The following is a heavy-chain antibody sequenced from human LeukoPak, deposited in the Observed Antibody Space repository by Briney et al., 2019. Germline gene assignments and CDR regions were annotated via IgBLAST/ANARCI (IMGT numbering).Heavy chain of an antibody. Sequence: GGSLRLSCSASGFTFSSYTMYWIRQAPGKGLEWVAYISSSGSVTYYADSVKGRFTISRDNARNSLYLQMNSLTAEDTAVYYCARDEYHDILTPFDYWGQGALVTVSS. CDR2: ISSSGSVT. CDR3: ARDEYHDILTPFDY. V-gene: IGHV3-48*04. J-gene: IGHJ4*02. D-gene: IGHD3-9*01. CDR1: GFTFSSYT.